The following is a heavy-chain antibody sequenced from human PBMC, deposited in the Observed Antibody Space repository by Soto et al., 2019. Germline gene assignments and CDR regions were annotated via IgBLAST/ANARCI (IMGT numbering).Heavy chain of an antibody. V-gene: IGHV1-69*06. CDR1: GGTLSDHG. J-gene: IGHJ3*02. Sequence: QVQLAQSGAEVKKPGSSVKVSCKASGGTLSDHGVAWLRQAPGQGLEWMGGTIPVFNTAKNAKKFQGRVTVTADKFTNIAYMELSSLRSEDTAFYFCARGVYGSGNYYTGPSAFDIWGQGTMVIVSS. CDR3: ARGVYGSGNYYTGPSAFDI. CDR2: TIPVFNTA. D-gene: IGHD3-10*01.